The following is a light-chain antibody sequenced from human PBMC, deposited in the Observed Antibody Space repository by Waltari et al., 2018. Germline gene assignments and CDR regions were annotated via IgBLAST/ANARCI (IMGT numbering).Light chain of an antibody. CDR2: DVN. CDR1: TSDIGSHNI. V-gene: IGLV2-23*02. J-gene: IGLJ3*02. Sequence: QSALTQPASMSGSPGQSITVSCTGATSDIGSHNIVSWYQQHPGKAPKLILYDVNRRPSGVSDRFSGSKSDITASLTISGLQAEDEADYYCCSYAGSTTWVFGGGTKLTVL. CDR3: CSYAGSTTWV.